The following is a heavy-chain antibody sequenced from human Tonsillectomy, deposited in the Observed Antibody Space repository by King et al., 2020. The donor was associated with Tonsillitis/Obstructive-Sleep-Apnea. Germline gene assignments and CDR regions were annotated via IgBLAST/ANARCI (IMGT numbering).Heavy chain of an antibody. CDR3: AKGLEWLTTSY. D-gene: IGHD3-3*01. Sequence: VQLVESGGGVVQPGRSLRLSCAASGFTFSSYGMQWARQAPGKGLEGVGVISYDGSNKYYADPVKGRFTISRDNSKKTLYLQMNSRRAEDTAVYYCAKGLEWLTTSYWGQGTLVTVSS. CDR2: ISYDGSNK. J-gene: IGHJ4*02. CDR1: GFTFSSYG. V-gene: IGHV3-30*18.